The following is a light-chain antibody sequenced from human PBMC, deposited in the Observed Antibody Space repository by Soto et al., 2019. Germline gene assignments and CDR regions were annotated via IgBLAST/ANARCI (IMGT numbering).Light chain of an antibody. J-gene: IGLJ1*01. V-gene: IGLV2-23*02. Sequence: QSVLAQPASVSGSPGQSITISCTGTSSDVGNYNLVSWYQQHPGKAPKLMIYEVSKRPSGVSNRFSGSKSGNTASLTISGLQAEDEADYYCCEYAGSFYVFGTGTKVTVL. CDR3: CEYAGSFYV. CDR1: SSDVGNYNL. CDR2: EVS.